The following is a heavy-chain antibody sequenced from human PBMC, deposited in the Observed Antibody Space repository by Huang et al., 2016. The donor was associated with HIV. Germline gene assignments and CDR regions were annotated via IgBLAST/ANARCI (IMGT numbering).Heavy chain of an antibody. CDR2: ISDSGST. V-gene: IGHV4-34*02. D-gene: IGHD3-22*01. J-gene: IGHJ3*02. CDR3: ARMFKYDSGGYWGNDAFDI. Sequence: QVQLQQWGAELLKPSETLSLTCAVSGWSFSGHYWTWIRQPPGRGLEWIGEISDSGSTTYNPSLKSRVTISGDTSQSQFSLKLNSVTAADTAIYYCARMFKYDSGGYWGNDAFDIWGQGTMVTVSS. CDR1: GWSFSGHY.